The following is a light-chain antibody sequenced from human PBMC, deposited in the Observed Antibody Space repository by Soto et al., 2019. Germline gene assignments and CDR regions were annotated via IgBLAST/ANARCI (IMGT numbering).Light chain of an antibody. J-gene: IGKJ1*01. CDR3: QQYGSLPWT. V-gene: IGKV3-20*01. Sequence: EIVLTQSPGTLSLSPGEGATLSCRASQSVSSSHLAWYQQKPGQAPRLLIYGASSRATGIPDRFSGSGSGTDFTLTISRLEPEDFAVYYCQQYGSLPWTFGQGTKVDIK. CDR1: QSVSSSH. CDR2: GAS.